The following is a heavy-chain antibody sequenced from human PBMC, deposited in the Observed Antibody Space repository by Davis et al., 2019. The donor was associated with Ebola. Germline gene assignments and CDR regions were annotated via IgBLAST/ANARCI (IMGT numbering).Heavy chain of an antibody. CDR2: ISSSSSTI. V-gene: IGHV3-48*01. J-gene: IGHJ5*02. D-gene: IGHD6-19*01. CDR3: ARDGQQLDPDLIAVAENNWFDP. CDR1: GFTFSSYS. Sequence: GESLKISRAASGFTFSSYSMNWVRQAPGKGLEWVSYISSSSSTIYYADSVKGRFTISRDNSKNTLYLQMNSLRAEDTAVYYCARDGQQLDPDLIAVAENNWFDPWGQGTLVTVSS.